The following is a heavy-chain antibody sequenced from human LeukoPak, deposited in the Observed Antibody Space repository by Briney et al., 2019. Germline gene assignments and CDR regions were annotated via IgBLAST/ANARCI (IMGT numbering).Heavy chain of an antibody. J-gene: IGHJ4*02. D-gene: IGHD6-19*01. CDR2: ISYDGSNK. V-gene: IGHV3-30*04. CDR3: ARPSPIAVDVFDY. CDR1: GFTFSSYA. Sequence: PGGSLRLSCAASGFTFSSYAMHWVRQAPGKGLEWVAVISYDGSNKYYADSVKGRFTISRDNSKNTLYLQMNSLRAEDTAVYYCARPSPIAVDVFDYWGQGTLVTVSS.